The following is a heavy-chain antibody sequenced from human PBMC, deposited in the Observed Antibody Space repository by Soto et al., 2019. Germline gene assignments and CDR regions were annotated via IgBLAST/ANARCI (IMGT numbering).Heavy chain of an antibody. CDR3: ARVASLGSDSSSWH. Sequence: EVQLVESGGGLVKPGGSLRLSCAASGFTFSSYSMNWVRQAPGKGLEWVSSISSSRSYIYYADSVKGRFTISRDNAKNSLYLQMNSLRAEDTAVYYCARVASLGSDSSSWHGGQGTLVTVSS. CDR2: ISSSRSYI. D-gene: IGHD6-6*01. CDR1: GFTFSSYS. J-gene: IGHJ4*02. V-gene: IGHV3-21*01.